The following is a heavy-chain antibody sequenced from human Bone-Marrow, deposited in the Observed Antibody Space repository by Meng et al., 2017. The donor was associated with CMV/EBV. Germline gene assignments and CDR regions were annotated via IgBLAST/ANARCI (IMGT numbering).Heavy chain of an antibody. CDR1: GFTFSSYW. J-gene: IGHJ6*02. V-gene: IGHV3-7*01. Sequence: GESLKISCAASGFTFSSYWMSWVRLAPGKGLEWVANIKQDGSEKYYVDSVKGRFTISRDNAKNSLYLQMNSLRAEDTAVYYCARRYGGNSYYYGMDVWGQGTTVTVSS. D-gene: IGHD4-23*01. CDR2: IKQDGSEK. CDR3: ARRYGGNSYYYGMDV.